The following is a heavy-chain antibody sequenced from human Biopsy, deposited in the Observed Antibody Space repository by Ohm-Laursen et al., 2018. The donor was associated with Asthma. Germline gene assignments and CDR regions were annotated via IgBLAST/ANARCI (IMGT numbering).Heavy chain of an antibody. CDR3: TRHNDY. V-gene: IGHV2-70*16. D-gene: IGHD1-14*01. Sequence: TLSLTCAVSGGSISSGAYYWSWVRQPPGKGLEWLARIDWEEDKFYSTSLRARLTISKGSSEDQVVLTMTNMGPVDTATYYCTRHNDYWGPGILVTVSS. CDR1: GGSISSGAYY. CDR2: IDWEEDK. J-gene: IGHJ4*02.